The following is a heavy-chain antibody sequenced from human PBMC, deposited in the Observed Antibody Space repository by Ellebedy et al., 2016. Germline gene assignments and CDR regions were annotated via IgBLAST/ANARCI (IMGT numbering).Heavy chain of an antibody. D-gene: IGHD6-6*01. Sequence: GESLKISCAASGFAVNTYYVTWVRQAPGKGLEWVSATHSDGTTYYADSVTGRFTISRDSSKNTLSLLMSRLRAEDTAVFYCSRVRLSAFDYWGQGTLVTVSS. J-gene: IGHJ4*02. CDR1: GFAVNTYY. CDR3: SRVRLSAFDY. CDR2: THSDGTT. V-gene: IGHV3-53*05.